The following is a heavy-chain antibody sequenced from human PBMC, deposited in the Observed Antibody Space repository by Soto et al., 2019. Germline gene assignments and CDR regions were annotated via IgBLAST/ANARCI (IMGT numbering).Heavy chain of an antibody. Sequence: EVQLVESGGGLVQPGGSLRLSCAASGFTVSSNYMSWVRQAPGKGLEWVSVIYSGGSTYYADSVKGRFTISRDNSKNTLYLQMNSLRAEDTAVYYCATSRTGYYYYMDVWGKGTTVTVSS. CDR3: ATSRTGYYYYMDV. CDR2: IYSGGST. J-gene: IGHJ6*03. CDR1: GFTVSSNY. V-gene: IGHV3-66*01.